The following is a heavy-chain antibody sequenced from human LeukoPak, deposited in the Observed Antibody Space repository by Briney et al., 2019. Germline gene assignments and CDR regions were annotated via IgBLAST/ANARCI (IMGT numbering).Heavy chain of an antibody. J-gene: IGHJ4*02. V-gene: IGHV3-74*01. CDR2: INSDGSST. Sequence: GGSPRLSCAASGFTFSSYWMHWVRQAPGKGLVWVSRINSDGSSTSYADSMKGRFTISRDNAKNTLYLQMNSLRAEDTAVYYCARVGGYSYGIFDYWGQGTLVTVSS. CDR3: ARVGGYSYGIFDY. D-gene: IGHD5-18*01. CDR1: GFTFSSYW.